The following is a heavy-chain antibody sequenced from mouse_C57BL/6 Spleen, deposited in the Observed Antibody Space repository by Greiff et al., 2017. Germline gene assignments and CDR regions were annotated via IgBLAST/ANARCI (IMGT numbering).Heavy chain of an antibody. CDR3: ARRGRRYAMDY. J-gene: IGHJ4*01. V-gene: IGHV5-17*01. CDR2: ISSGSSTI. CDR1: GFTFSDYG. Sequence: EVKLVESGGGLVKPGGSLKLSCAASGFTFSDYGMHWVRQAPEKGLEWVAYISSGSSTIYYADTVKGRFTISRDNAKNTLFLQMTSLRSEDTAMYYGARRGRRYAMDYWGQGTSVTVSS.